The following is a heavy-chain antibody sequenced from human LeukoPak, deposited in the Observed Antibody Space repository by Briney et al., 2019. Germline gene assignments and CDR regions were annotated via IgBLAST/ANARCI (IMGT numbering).Heavy chain of an antibody. CDR2: IIPIFGTA. CDR3: ARSYSSSPLFDY. J-gene: IGHJ4*02. CDR1: GGTFSIYA. Sequence: ASVKVSFTASGGTFSIYAISWVRQAPGQGLEWMGGIIPIFGTANYAQKFQGRVTITADESTSTAYMELSSLRSEDTAVYYCARSYSSSPLFDYWGQGTLVTVSS. D-gene: IGHD6-6*01. V-gene: IGHV1-69*13.